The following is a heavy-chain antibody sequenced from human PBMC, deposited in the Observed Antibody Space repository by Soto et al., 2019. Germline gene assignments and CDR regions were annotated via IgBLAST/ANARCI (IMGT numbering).Heavy chain of an antibody. V-gene: IGHV4-31*03. CDR1: GGSISSGGNY. CDR2: IYYSGST. Sequence: SETLSLTCTVSGGSISSGGNYWSWIRQHPGKGLEWIGYIYYSGSTYYNPSLKSRVTISVDTSKNQFSLKLSSVTAADTAVYYCARGEDGYCSSTSCQGSFDYWGQGTLVTV. CDR3: ARGEDGYCSSTSCQGSFDY. D-gene: IGHD2-2*01. J-gene: IGHJ4*02.